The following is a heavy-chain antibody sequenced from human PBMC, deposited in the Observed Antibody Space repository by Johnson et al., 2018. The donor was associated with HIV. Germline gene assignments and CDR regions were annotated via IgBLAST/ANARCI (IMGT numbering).Heavy chain of an antibody. Sequence: VQLVESGGGLVQPGGSLRLSCAASGFIFSGYAMNWVRQAPGKGLEWVSVIYSGGRTYYADSVKGRFTISRDNAKNSLYLQMNSLRAEDTAVYYCARETRCSSWFDAFDIWGQGTMVTVSS. CDR2: IYSGGRT. V-gene: IGHV3-66*01. CDR1: GFIFSGYA. J-gene: IGHJ3*02. CDR3: ARETRCSSWFDAFDI. D-gene: IGHD6-13*01.